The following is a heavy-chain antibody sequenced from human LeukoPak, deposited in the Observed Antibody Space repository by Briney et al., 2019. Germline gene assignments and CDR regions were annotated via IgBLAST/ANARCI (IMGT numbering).Heavy chain of an antibody. V-gene: IGHV3-23*01. CDR1: GFIFSTYT. Sequence: GGSLRLSCSASGFIFSTYTMYWVRQAPGKGLEWVSVIGGSNGITFYVGSVKGRFTISRDNSKDTLYLQMNSLRAEDTAVYYCARNENSGWGYFDYWGQGTLVTVSS. CDR3: ARNENSGWGYFDY. D-gene: IGHD5-12*01. J-gene: IGHJ4*02. CDR2: IGGSNGIT.